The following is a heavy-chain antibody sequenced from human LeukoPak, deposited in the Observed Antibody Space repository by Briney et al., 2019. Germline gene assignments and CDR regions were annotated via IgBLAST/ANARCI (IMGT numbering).Heavy chain of an antibody. CDR3: AKPISGSSGWDAFDI. CDR1: GLIFDDYG. D-gene: IGHD6-19*01. CDR2: IREDGTEK. V-gene: IGHV3-7*01. J-gene: IGHJ3*02. Sequence: GGSLRLSCAASGLIFDDYGMSWVRQAPGKGLEWVANIREDGTEKNYVDSVKGRFAISRDNAKNSLYLQMNSLRAEDTAVYYCAKPISGSSGWDAFDIWGQGTMVTVSS.